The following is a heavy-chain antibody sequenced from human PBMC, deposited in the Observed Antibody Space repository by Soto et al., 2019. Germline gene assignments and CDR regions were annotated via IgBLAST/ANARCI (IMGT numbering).Heavy chain of an antibody. V-gene: IGHV3-7*03. J-gene: IGHJ4*02. CDR1: GFTFSSYW. CDR3: AKGYTSGWYYFDY. Sequence: PGGSLRLSCAASGFTFSSYWMSWVRQAPGKGLEWVANIKQDGSEKYYVDSVKGRFTISRDNAKNSLYLQMNSLRAEDTAIYYCAKGYTSGWYYFDYWGQGAPVTVSS. D-gene: IGHD6-13*01. CDR2: IKQDGSEK.